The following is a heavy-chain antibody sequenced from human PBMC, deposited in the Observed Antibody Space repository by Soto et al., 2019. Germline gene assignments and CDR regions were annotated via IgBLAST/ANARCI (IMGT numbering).Heavy chain of an antibody. CDR3: ARGESGSYHYYYMDV. CDR1: GYTFTSYA. CDR2: INAGNGNT. J-gene: IGHJ6*03. Sequence: ASVKVSCKASGYTFTSYAMHWVRQAPGQRLEWMGWINAGNGNTKYSQKFQGRVTITRDTSASTAYMELSSLRSEDTAVYYCARGESGSYHYYYMDVWGKGTTVTVSS. D-gene: IGHD5-12*01. V-gene: IGHV1-3*01.